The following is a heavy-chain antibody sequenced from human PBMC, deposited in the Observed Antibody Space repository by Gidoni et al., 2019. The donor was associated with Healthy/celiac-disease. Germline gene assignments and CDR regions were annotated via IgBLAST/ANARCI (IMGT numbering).Heavy chain of an antibody. CDR3: AKTYSSGWWAPTPGYFDY. J-gene: IGHJ4*02. V-gene: IGHV3-30*18. CDR2: ISYDGSNK. D-gene: IGHD6-19*01. Sequence: QVQLVESGGGVVQPGRSLILSCAASGFTFSSYGMHWVRQAPGKGLEWVAVISYDGSNKYYADSVKGRFTISRDNSKNTLYLQMNSLRAEDTAVYYCAKTYSSGWWAPTPGYFDYWGQGTLVTVSS. CDR1: GFTFSSYG.